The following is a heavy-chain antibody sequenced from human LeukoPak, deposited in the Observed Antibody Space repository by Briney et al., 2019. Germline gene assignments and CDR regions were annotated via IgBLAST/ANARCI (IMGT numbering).Heavy chain of an antibody. J-gene: IGHJ4*02. CDR1: GFTFSSYA. CDR3: AKMGSHSSGWYGGYFDY. D-gene: IGHD6-19*01. Sequence: GGSLRLSCAASGFTFSSYAMSWVRQAPGKGREWVSAISGSGGSTYYADSVKGRFTISRDNSKNTLYLQMNSLRAEDTAVYYCAKMGSHSSGWYGGYFDYWGQGTLVTVSS. CDR2: ISGSGGST. V-gene: IGHV3-23*01.